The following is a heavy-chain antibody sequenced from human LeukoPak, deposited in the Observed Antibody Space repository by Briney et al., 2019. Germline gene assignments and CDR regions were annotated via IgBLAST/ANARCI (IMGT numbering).Heavy chain of an antibody. CDR1: GFTFSNYW. CDR3: APQNPYSGSWYTPDAFDI. CDR2: IKQDGSEK. V-gene: IGHV3-7*01. J-gene: IGHJ3*02. Sequence: GGSLRLSCAASGFTFSNYWMTWVRQAPGKGLEWVAYIKQDGSEKYYVDSVKGRFTISRDNAKNSLYLQMNSLRAEDTAVYYCAPQNPYSGSWYTPDAFDIWGQGTMVTVSS. D-gene: IGHD6-13*01.